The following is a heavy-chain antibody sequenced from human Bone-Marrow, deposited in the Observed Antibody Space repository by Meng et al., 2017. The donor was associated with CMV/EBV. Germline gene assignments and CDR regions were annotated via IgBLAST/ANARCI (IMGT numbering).Heavy chain of an antibody. D-gene: IGHD1-26*01. Sequence: GGSLRLSCTASGFTFGDYAMSWVRQAPGKGLEWVGRIKSKVDGETPDYAAPVQGRFTISRDDSKNTLYLQMKSLKTEDTAVYYCTTDIPFTREGAIAYWGQGTLVTVSS. CDR2: IKSKVDGETP. V-gene: IGHV3-15*01. CDR3: TTDIPFTREGAIAY. J-gene: IGHJ4*02. CDR1: GFTFGDYA.